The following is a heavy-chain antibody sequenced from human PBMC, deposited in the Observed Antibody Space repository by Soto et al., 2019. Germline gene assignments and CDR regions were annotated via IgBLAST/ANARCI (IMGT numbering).Heavy chain of an antibody. CDR3: ARGGYYDKGGKLSHYGLDK. CDR1: GYTFIKYG. V-gene: IGHV1-18*01. D-gene: IGHD3-16*01. CDR2: ISPYDDKT. Sequence: QVQLAQSPAEVKKPGASVRVSCKASGYTFIKYGIAWVRQAPGQGLEWMGWISPYDDKTIYAQTFQGRVTLTADRSTRTADLDLRSLNSNDTAVYYCARGGYYDKGGKLSHYGLDKWGQGTSVTVSS. J-gene: IGHJ6*02.